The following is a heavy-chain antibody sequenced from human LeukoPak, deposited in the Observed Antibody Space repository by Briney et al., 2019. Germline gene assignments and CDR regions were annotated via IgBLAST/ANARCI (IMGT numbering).Heavy chain of an antibody. CDR1: GGTFSSYA. D-gene: IGHD3-10*01. CDR2: MIPIFGTA. J-gene: IGHJ3*02. V-gene: IGHV1-69*05. CDR3: ARALDYYGSGRPWDAFDI. Sequence: GASVKVSCKASGGTFSSYAISWVRQAPGQGLEWMGGMIPIFGTANYAQKFQGRVTITTDESTSTAYMELSSLRSEDTAVYYCARALDYYGSGRPWDAFDIWGQGTMVTVSS.